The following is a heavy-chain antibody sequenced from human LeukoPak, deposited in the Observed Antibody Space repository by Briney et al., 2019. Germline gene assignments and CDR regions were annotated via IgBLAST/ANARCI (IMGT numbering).Heavy chain of an antibody. V-gene: IGHV3-53*01. CDR3: ARGWGMFDY. J-gene: IGHJ4*02. D-gene: IGHD7-27*01. CDR1: GVSVSNDY. CDR2: IYSGGNT. Sequence: GGSLRLSCAASGVSVSNDYISWVRQAPGQGLEWVSVIYSGGNTYYADSVKGRFTISRDNSKNTAYLQMNTVRAEDTAVYYCARGWGMFDYWGQGTLVTVSS.